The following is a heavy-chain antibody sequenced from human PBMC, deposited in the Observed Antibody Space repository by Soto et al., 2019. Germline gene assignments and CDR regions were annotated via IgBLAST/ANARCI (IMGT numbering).Heavy chain of an antibody. Sequence: PGGSLRLSCSASGFTFNNYIMHRVRRAPGKGLDWVAAISSDGRSTYYAESLKGRFNISRDNSKSTMYLHMDRLRTEDTAVYYCPKDRYRPPGRHYYHALDVWAQRSTFTVCS. CDR2: ISSDGRST. V-gene: IGHV3-30*07. J-gene: IGHJ6*02. CDR3: PKDRYRPPGRHYYHALDV. D-gene: IGHD3-10*01. CDR1: GFTFNNYI.